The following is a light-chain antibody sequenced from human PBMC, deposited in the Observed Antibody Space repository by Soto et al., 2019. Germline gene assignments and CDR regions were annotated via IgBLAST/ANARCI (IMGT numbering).Light chain of an antibody. CDR2: ASS. CDR1: QSISSY. V-gene: IGKV1-39*01. Sequence: DIQMTQSPSSLSASVGDRVTITCRASQSISSYLNWYQQNPGQAPKLLIYASSSFQSGVPSRFSGSGSGTEFTLPISSLQTEDLATYYYQRSYSTPPAFGQGTKVEIK. J-gene: IGKJ1*01. CDR3: QRSYSTPPA.